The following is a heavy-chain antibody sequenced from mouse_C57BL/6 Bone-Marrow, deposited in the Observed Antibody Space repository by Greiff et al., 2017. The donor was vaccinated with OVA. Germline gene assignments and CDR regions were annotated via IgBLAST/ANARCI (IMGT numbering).Heavy chain of an antibody. CDR3: ASGIYYDYGFYAMDH. Sequence: VHLVESGPGLVAPSQSLSITCTVSGFSLTSYGVDWVRQSPGKGLEWLGVIWGVGSTNYNSALKSRLSISKDNSKSQVFLKMNSLQTDDTAMYYCASGIYYDYGFYAMDHWGQGTSVTVSS. CDR2: IWGVGST. V-gene: IGHV2-6*01. D-gene: IGHD2-4*01. CDR1: GFSLTSYG. J-gene: IGHJ4*01.